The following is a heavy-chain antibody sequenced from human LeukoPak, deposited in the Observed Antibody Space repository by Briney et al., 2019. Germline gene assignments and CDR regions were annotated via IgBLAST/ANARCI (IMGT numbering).Heavy chain of an antibody. CDR2: ISDRGSRT. J-gene: IGHJ4*02. D-gene: IGHD3-22*01. Sequence: GGSLRLSCAVSGITLSNYGMSWVRQAPGKGLEWVAGISDRGSRTNYADSVKGRFTISTDHPKNTLYLRMNSLRAEDTAVYFCAKRGVVIRVILVGFYKEAYYFDSWGQGALVTVSS. CDR3: AKRGVVIRVILVGFYKEAYYFDS. V-gene: IGHV3-23*01. CDR1: GITLSNYG.